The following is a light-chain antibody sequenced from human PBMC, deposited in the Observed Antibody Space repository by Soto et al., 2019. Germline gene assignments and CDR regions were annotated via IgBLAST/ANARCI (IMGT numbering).Light chain of an antibody. Sequence: DIQMTQSPSTLSASVGDRVTITCRASQSISNWLAWYQQKPEKAPKLLIYKASSLESGVPSRFSGSGSGTEFTLTISSLQPDDFATYYCQQYNTYSLTFGGGTKLEIK. J-gene: IGKJ4*01. V-gene: IGKV1-5*03. CDR1: QSISNW. CDR3: QQYNTYSLT. CDR2: KAS.